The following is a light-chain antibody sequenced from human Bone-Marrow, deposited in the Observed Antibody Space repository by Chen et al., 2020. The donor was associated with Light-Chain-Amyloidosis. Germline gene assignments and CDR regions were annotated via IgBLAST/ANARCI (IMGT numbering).Light chain of an antibody. J-gene: IGLJ1*01. CDR3: SSYSSTNTLV. CDR2: EVT. CDR1: SSDVGGDNH. V-gene: IGLV2-14*01. Sequence: QSALTQPASVSGSPGQSFTISCTGTSSDVGGDNHVSWYQQQPDKAPKLMIYEVTNRTSWVPDRFAGSKSDNTASLTNSGLQTEDEADYFCSSYSSTNTLVFGSGTRVTVL.